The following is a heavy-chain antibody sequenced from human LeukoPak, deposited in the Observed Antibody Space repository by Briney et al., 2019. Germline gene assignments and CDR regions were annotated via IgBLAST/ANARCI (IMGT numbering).Heavy chain of an antibody. D-gene: IGHD5-18*01. CDR1: AFTFSNVW. CDR3: TIPASGYSYWVLDS. V-gene: IGHV3-15*01. Sequence: EGSLRLSCAASAFTFSNVWMSCVRHAPGKGLECVGRIRSKTDGGKTVYAAPVKGRFTISRDDSKNTLYLQMDSLKTEDTAVYYCTIPASGYSYWVLDSWGQGALVTVSS. J-gene: IGHJ4*02. CDR2: IRSKTDGGKT.